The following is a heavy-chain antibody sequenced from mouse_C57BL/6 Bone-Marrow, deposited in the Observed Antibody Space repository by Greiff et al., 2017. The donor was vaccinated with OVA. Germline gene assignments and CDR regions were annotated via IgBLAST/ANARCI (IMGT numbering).Heavy chain of an antibody. J-gene: IGHJ4*01. CDR3: ARRMGNYGAMDY. V-gene: IGHV1-64*01. Sequence: VKLMESGAELVKPGASVKLSCKASGYTFTSYWMHWVKQRPGQGLEWIGMIHPNSGSTNYNEKFKSKATLTVDKSSSTAYMQLSSLTSEDSAVYYCARRMGNYGAMDYWGQGTSVTVSS. D-gene: IGHD2-1*01. CDR1: GYTFTSYW. CDR2: IHPNSGST.